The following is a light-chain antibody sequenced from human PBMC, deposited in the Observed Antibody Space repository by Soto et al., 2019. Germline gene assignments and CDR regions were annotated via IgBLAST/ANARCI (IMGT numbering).Light chain of an antibody. J-gene: IGKJ4*01. Sequence: EIVLTQSPGTLSLSPGERATLSCRASQSISSSDLAWYQHRPGQAPRLLIYAASSRATGIPVRFSGSGSGTDFTLSISRLEPEDFAVYYCQQSYSPLRTFGGGTKVEVK. CDR3: QQSYSPLRT. CDR2: AAS. CDR1: QSISSSD. V-gene: IGKV3-20*01.